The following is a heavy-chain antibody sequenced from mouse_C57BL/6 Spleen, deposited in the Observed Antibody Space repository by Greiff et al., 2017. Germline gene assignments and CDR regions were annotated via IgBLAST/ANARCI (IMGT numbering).Heavy chain of an antibody. J-gene: IGHJ4*01. V-gene: IGHV5-12*01. D-gene: IGHD2-4*01. CDR1: GFTFRDYY. CDR2: FSNGVGST. Sequence: EVQGVESGGGLVQPGGSLKLSCAASGFTFRDYYMYWVRQTPEKRLEWVAYFSNGVGSTSYQDTVKGRFTISRSNAKNTLYLQMSRLKSEDTAMYYCARRDDYDAGAYAMDYWGQGTSVTVSS. CDR3: ARRDDYDAGAYAMDY.